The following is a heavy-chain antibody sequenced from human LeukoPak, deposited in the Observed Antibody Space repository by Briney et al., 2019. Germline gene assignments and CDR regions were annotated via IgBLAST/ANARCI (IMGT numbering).Heavy chain of an antibody. CDR2: IYYSGST. J-gene: IGHJ4*02. Sequence: SETLSLTCTVSGGSINSPNYYWGWIRQPPGKGLEWIGTIYYSGSTYNNLSLKSRVTISVDTSKKQFSLKLNSVTASDTAVYYCARDPARAESGGTLRLGFDYWGQGTLVTVSS. CDR3: ARDPARAESGGTLRLGFDY. D-gene: IGHD5-12*01. V-gene: IGHV4-39*02. CDR1: GGSINSPNYY.